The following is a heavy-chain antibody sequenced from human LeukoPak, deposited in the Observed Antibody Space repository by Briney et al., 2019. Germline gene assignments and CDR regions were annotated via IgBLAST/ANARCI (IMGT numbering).Heavy chain of an antibody. J-gene: IGHJ4*01. Sequence: SETLSLTCTVSNFSVSSHYYWGWVRQPPGKGLEWIGAVFHTGSPYYNPSFKSRVTISIDTSKKEFSLDLGSVTAADTAIYYCARLSYGYDPYFFDYWGHGTLVTVSS. V-gene: IGHV4-38-2*02. D-gene: IGHD5-12*01. CDR2: VFHTGSP. CDR1: NFSVSSHYY. CDR3: ARLSYGYDPYFFDY.